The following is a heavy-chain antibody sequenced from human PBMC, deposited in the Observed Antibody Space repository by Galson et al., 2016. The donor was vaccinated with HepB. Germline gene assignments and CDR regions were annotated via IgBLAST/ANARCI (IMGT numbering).Heavy chain of an antibody. V-gene: IGHV1-8*02. Sequence: SVKVSCKASGYTFSSYDINWVRQVPGQGLEWMGWMNPKSGNADFAQKFQGRVSMTSDTSMSTAYMDLIRLTSDDTALYYCASVPSLHSKGRGGFWFDPWGQGTLVSVSS. J-gene: IGHJ5*02. CDR2: MNPKSGNA. CDR1: GYTFSSYD. CDR3: ASVPSLHSKGRGGFWFDP. D-gene: IGHD3-16*01.